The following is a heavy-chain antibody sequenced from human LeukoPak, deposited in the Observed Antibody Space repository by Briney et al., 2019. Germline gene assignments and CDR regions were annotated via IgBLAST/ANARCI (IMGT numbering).Heavy chain of an antibody. CDR2: ISYDGSHK. V-gene: IGHV3-30*03. CDR3: ARYIWVLLWFGENYGMDV. J-gene: IGHJ6*02. CDR1: GFAFNSYG. Sequence: GGSLPLSCAASGFAFNSYGIHWVRQAPGRGLEWVAVISYDGSHKYYPASVKGRFTISRDNSKNTLDLQMNSLRAEDTAVYYCARYIWVLLWFGENYGMDVWGQGTTVTVSS. D-gene: IGHD3-10*01.